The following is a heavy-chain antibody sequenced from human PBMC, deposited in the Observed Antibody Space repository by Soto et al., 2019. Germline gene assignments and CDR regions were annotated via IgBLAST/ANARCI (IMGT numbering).Heavy chain of an antibody. Sequence: PGESLKISCKGSEYSFTTYWIGWVRQMPGKGLEWMGIIYPGDSDTRYSPSFQGHVTISADNSIKTAYLQWGSLKASDSAFYYCARGKYSSPRGVLDVWGRGTPVTVS. J-gene: IGHJ6*02. CDR3: ARGKYSSPRGVLDV. CDR1: EYSFTTYW. D-gene: IGHD4-4*01. CDR2: IYPGDSDT. V-gene: IGHV5-51*01.